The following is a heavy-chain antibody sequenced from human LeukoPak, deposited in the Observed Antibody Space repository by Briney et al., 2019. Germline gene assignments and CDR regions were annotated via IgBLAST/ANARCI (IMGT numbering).Heavy chain of an antibody. J-gene: IGHJ3*02. CDR1: GYSISSGYY. CDR2: IYHSGST. CDR3: ARVWEYYDFWSGSERDDAFDI. Sequence: PSETLSLTCTVSGYSISSGYYWGWIRQPPGKGLEWIGSIYHSGSTYYNPPLKSRVTISVDTSKNQFSLKLSSVTAADTAVYYCARVWEYYDFWSGSERDDAFDIWGQGTMVTVSS. V-gene: IGHV4-38-2*02. D-gene: IGHD3-3*01.